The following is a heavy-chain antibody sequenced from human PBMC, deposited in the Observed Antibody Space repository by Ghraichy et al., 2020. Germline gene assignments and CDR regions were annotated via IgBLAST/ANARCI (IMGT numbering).Heavy chain of an antibody. D-gene: IGHD6-13*01. V-gene: IGHV3-30*04. CDR1: GFTFSSYA. CDR2: ISYDGSNK. Sequence: GGSLRLSCAASGFTFSSYAMHWVRQAPGKGLEWVAVISYDGSNKYYADSVKGRFTISRDNSKNTLYLQMNSLRAEDTAVYYCAREEQQLGTFDYWGQGTLVTVSS. CDR3: AREEQQLGTFDY. J-gene: IGHJ4*02.